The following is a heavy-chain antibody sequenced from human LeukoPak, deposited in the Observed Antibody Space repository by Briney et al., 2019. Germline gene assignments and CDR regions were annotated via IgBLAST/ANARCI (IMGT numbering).Heavy chain of an antibody. D-gene: IGHD4-17*01. V-gene: IGHV1-69*13. J-gene: IGHJ4*02. CDR3: ARGHYGDYVFDY. CDR1: GGTFSSYA. CDR2: IIPIFGTA. Sequence: SVTVSCKASGGTFSSYAISWVRQAPGQGLEWMGGIIPIFGTANYAQKFQGRVTITADESTSTAYMELSSLRSEDTAVYYCARGHYGDYVFDYWGQGTLVTVSS.